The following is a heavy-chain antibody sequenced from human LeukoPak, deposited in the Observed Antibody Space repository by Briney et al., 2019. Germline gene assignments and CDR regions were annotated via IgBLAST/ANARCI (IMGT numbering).Heavy chain of an antibody. CDR3: AREGRGYSGYDSRFYGMDV. J-gene: IGHJ6*04. CDR1: GGSFSGYY. D-gene: IGHD5-12*01. Sequence: SETLSLTCAVYGGSFSGYYWSWIRQPPGKGLEWIGEINHSGSTNYNPSLKSRVTISVDTSKNQFSLKLSSVTAADTAVYYCAREGRGYSGYDSRFYGMDVWGKGTTVTVSS. V-gene: IGHV4-34*01. CDR2: INHSGST.